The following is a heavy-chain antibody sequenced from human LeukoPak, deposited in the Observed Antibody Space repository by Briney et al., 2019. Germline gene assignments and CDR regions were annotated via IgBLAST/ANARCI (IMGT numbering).Heavy chain of an antibody. D-gene: IGHD4-11*01. J-gene: IGHJ5*02. CDR2: ITSDSSTM. CDR3: ARVALRPIDYSNPEFDP. Sequence: GGSLRLSCAASGFTFSSYSMNWVRQAPGQGLEWVSYITSDSSTMFYADSVKGRFTASRDNAEDSMYLQMNSLRAEDTAVYYCARVALRPIDYSNPEFDPWGQGTLVTVSS. CDR1: GFTFSSYS. V-gene: IGHV3-48*01.